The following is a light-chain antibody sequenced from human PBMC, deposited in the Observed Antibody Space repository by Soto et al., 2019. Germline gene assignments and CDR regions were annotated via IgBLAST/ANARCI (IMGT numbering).Light chain of an antibody. V-gene: IGKV3-11*01. CDR3: QQRSNWPPIT. Sequence: EIVLTQSASTLSLSAGERATLSCRASQSVSSYLAWYQQKPVQAPRLLAYDASNRATGIPARFSGSGSATDFTPTISSLEPEDFAVYYCQQRSNWPPITFGQGTRLEIK. CDR1: QSVSSY. CDR2: DAS. J-gene: IGKJ5*01.